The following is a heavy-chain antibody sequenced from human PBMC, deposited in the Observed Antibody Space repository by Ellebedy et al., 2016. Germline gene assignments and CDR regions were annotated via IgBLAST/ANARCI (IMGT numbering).Heavy chain of an antibody. CDR3: AHYPASRVVVTSPPDY. CDR1: GFSLSTSGVG. J-gene: IGHJ4*02. D-gene: IGHD2-21*02. V-gene: IGHV2-5*02. Sequence: SGPTLVXPTQTLTLTCTFSGFSLSTSGVGVGWIRQPPGKALEWLALIYWDDDKRYSPSLKSRLTITKDTSKNQVVLTMTNMDPVDTATYYCAHYPASRVVVTSPPDYWGQGTLVTVSS. CDR2: IYWDDDK.